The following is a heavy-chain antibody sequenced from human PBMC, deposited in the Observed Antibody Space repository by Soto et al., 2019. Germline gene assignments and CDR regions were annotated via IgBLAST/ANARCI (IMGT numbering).Heavy chain of an antibody. CDR1: GFMFSAYG. Sequence: GGSLRLSCEATGFMFSAYGMHWVRQRPGKGLEWVAVIWHDGSKTYYSDSVKGRFTISRDNSKNTLYLPMINLRAEDTAVYFCAGPLGSFEYWGQGSLVTVSS. J-gene: IGHJ4*02. D-gene: IGHD7-27*01. CDR2: IWHDGSKT. CDR3: AGPLGSFEY. V-gene: IGHV3-33*01.